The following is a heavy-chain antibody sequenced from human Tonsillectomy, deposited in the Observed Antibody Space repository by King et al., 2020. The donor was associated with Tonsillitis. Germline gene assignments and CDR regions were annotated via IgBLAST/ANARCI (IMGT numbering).Heavy chain of an antibody. CDR2: ITLDSNKI. V-gene: IGHV3-9*02. Sequence: VQLVESGGGLVQPGGSLRLSCAGSGFTSDKYGMHWVRQAPGTGLEWVSGITLDSNKIGYADSVKGRFTISRDNAKNSLYLQMNSLRAEDTALYYCTKDLVPGGADVWGKGTRVTVSS. J-gene: IGHJ6*04. CDR3: TKDLVPGGADV. D-gene: IGHD3-16*01. CDR1: GFTSDKYG.